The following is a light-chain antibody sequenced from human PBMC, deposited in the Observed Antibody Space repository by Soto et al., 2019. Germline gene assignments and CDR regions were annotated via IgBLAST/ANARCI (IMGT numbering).Light chain of an antibody. Sequence: EIVMTQSPATLSVSPGERVALSCRASQSVSSNFAWYQQKSGQAPRLLIYGASTRATGIPARFSGSGSGTEFTLAISSLQSEDFADYYCQQYNNWPYTLGQGTKLEIK. CDR1: QSVSSN. V-gene: IGKV3-15*01. CDR3: QQYNNWPYT. CDR2: GAS. J-gene: IGKJ2*01.